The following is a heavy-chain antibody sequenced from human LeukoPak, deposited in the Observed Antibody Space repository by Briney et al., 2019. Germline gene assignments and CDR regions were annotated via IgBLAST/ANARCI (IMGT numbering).Heavy chain of an antibody. D-gene: IGHD5/OR15-5a*01. CDR1: GGSISSYY. CDR3: ARQEGY. J-gene: IGHJ4*02. CDR2: IYYSGST. V-gene: IGHV4-59*04. Sequence: SETLSLTCTVSGGSISSYYWSWIRQPPGKGLEWIGYIYYSGSTYYNPSLKSRVTISVDTSKNQFSLKLSSVTAADTAVYYCARQEGYWGQGTLVTVSS.